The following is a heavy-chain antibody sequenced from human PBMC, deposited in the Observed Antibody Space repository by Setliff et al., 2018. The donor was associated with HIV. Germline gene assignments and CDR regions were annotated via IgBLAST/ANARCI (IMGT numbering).Heavy chain of an antibody. Sequence: ASVKVSCKASGYTFTGYYMHCVRQAPGQGLEWMGWINPNSGGTNYAQKFQGWVTMTRDTSISTAYMELSRLRSDDTAVYYCARGRREDTPYYGMDVWGQGTTVTVSS. CDR3: ARGRREDTPYYGMDV. J-gene: IGHJ6*02. D-gene: IGHD2-15*01. CDR2: INPNSGGT. V-gene: IGHV1-2*04. CDR1: GYTFTGYY.